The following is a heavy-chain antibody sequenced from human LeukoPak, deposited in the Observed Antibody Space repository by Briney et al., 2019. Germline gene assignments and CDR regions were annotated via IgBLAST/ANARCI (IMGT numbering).Heavy chain of an antibody. CDR2: IYYSGST. CDR1: GGSISSYY. Sequence: SETLSLTCTVSGGSISSYYWSWIRQPPGKGLEWIGYIYYSGSTNYNPSLKSRVTISVDTSKNQFSLKLSSVTAADTAGYYCARGEYGTAPPDYWGQGTLVTVSS. V-gene: IGHV4-59*01. D-gene: IGHD1-14*01. J-gene: IGHJ4*02. CDR3: ARGEYGTAPPDY.